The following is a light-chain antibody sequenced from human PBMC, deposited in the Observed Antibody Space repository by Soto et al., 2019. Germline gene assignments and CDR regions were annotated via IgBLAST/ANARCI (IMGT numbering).Light chain of an antibody. CDR3: QQRANWHIT. J-gene: IGKJ5*01. CDR1: QSVSSSY. V-gene: IGKV3D-20*02. CDR2: GAS. Sequence: IVLTQSPGTRSLSPGERATLSCRASQSVSSSYLAWYQQKPGQAPRLLIYGASTRATGIPARFSGSGPGTDFTLTISSLEPEDFAVYYCQQRANWHITFGQGTRLEIK.